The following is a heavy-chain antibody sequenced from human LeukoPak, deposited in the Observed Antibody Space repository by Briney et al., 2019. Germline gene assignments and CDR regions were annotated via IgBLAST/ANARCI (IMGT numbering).Heavy chain of an antibody. CDR3: AKADLGVVRYMDV. J-gene: IGHJ6*02. CDR1: GFPFDDYA. D-gene: IGHD3-3*01. Sequence: QSGGSLRLSCAASGFPFDDYAMHWVRQAPGKGLEWVSGISWNSGSIGYADSMKGRFTISRDNAKNSLYLQMNSLRAEDTALYYCAKADLGVVRYMDVWGQGTTVTVSS. CDR2: ISWNSGSI. V-gene: IGHV3-9*01.